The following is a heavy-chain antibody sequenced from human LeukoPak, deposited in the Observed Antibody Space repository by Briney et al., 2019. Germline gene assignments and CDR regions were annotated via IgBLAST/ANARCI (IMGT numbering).Heavy chain of an antibody. CDR2: MNPNSGNT. CDR1: GYTFTSYD. V-gene: IGHV1-8*03. CDR3: AREDYYDSGSSDY. D-gene: IGHD3-22*01. J-gene: IGHJ4*02. Sequence: ASVKVSCKASGYTFTSYDINWVRQATVQGLEWMGWMNPNSGNTAYAQKFQGRVTITRNTSISTAYMELSSLRSEDTAIYYCAREDYYDSGSSDYWGQGTLVTVSS.